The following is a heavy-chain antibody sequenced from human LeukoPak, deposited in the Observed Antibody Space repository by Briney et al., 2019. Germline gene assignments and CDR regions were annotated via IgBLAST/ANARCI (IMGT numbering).Heavy chain of an antibody. D-gene: IGHD3-10*01. CDR2: IKQDGSEK. CDR1: GFTFSNYW. J-gene: IGHJ4*02. CDR3: ARGVWFGYSTNDY. V-gene: IGHV3-7*01. Sequence: PGGSLRLSCAASGFTFSNYWMNWVRQAPGKGLEWVANIKQDGSEKYYVDSVKGRFTISRDNAKNSLYLQIKSLRAEGTAVYYCARGVWFGYSTNDYWGQGTLVTVSS.